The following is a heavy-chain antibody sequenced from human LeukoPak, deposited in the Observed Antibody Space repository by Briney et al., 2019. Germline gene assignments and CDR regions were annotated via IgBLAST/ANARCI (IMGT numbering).Heavy chain of an antibody. Sequence: PGGSLRLSCAASGFTFSSYSMNWVRQAPGKGLEWVTLISYDGTNKYYGASVKGRFTISRDSSKNTLFLQMNRLRPEDAAVYYCATYRQVLLPFESWGQGTLVTVSS. CDR3: ATYRQVLLPFES. CDR2: ISYDGTNK. V-gene: IGHV3-30*03. J-gene: IGHJ4*02. D-gene: IGHD2-8*02. CDR1: GFTFSSYS.